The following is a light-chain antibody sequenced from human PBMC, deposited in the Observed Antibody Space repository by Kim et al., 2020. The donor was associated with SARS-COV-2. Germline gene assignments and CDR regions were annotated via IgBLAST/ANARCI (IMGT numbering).Light chain of an antibody. V-gene: IGKV1-5*01. CDR2: DAS. CDR3: QQYYSYWYS. J-gene: IGKJ2*01. CDR1: QNLDSW. Sequence: GRRGTTTSRASQNLDSWLAWYQHKPGQPPKLLIYDASSWKSGIPTRFSGNGSGTEFTLTISNVQPDDFATYYCQQYYSYWYSFGQGTKLEI.